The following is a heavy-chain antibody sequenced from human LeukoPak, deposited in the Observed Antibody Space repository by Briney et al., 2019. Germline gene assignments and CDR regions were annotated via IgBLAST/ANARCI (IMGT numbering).Heavy chain of an antibody. CDR1: GYTFTSYY. CDR3: ASELRAYYYDSSCYYRDAFDI. CDR2: INPSGGKT. V-gene: IGHV1-46*01. Sequence: ASVKVSCKASGYTFTSYYMHWVRQAPGQGREWMGIINPSGGKTSYAQKFRGRVTMTRDTSISTDYMEVSRLRADGTAVYYCASELRAYYYDSSCYYRDAFDIWGEGTMVTVSS. J-gene: IGHJ3*02. D-gene: IGHD3-22*01.